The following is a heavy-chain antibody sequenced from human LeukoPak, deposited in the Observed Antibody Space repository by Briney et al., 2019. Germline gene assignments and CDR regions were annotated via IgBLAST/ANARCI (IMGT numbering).Heavy chain of an antibody. CDR3: ARGYYGSGSYSEYFQY. D-gene: IGHD3-10*01. CDR2: VSYDGSTK. Sequence: GGSLRLSCAASGFTFSIYAMHWVRQAPGKGLEWVAVVSYDGSTKYYADSVKGRFTISRDNSKNTVYLQVNSLRAEDTAIYYCARGYYGSGSYSEYFQYWGQGTLVTVSS. V-gene: IGHV3-30*03. J-gene: IGHJ1*01. CDR1: GFTFSIYA.